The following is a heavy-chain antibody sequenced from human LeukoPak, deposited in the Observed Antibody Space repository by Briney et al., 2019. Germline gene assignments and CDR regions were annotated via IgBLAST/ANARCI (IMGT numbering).Heavy chain of an antibody. CDR2: MNPNSCNT. Sequence: ASVKVSCKASGYTFTSYDINWVRQATGQGLEWMGWMNPNSCNTGYAQKFQGRVTMTRNTSISTAYMELSSLRSEDTAVYYCARAPGGIMVSLLRKYYFDYWGQGTLVTVSS. CDR3: ARAPGGIMVSLLRKYYFDY. V-gene: IGHV1-8*01. D-gene: IGHD2-8*01. CDR1: GYTFTSYD. J-gene: IGHJ4*02.